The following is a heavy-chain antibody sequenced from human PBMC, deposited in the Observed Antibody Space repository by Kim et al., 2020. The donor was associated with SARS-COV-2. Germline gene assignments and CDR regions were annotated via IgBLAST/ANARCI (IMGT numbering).Heavy chain of an antibody. CDR3: ARAVGRSSGCGQHALDI. Sequence: GGSLRLSCAASGFTFSNYAMSWVRQAPGKGLEWVSAISSSGGSTYYADSVKGRFTISRDNSKNTLYLQMNSLRVEDTAVYYCARAVGRSSGCGQHALDIWGQGTLVTVSS. CDR1: GFTFSNYA. D-gene: IGHD3-22*01. J-gene: IGHJ3*02. V-gene: IGHV3-23*01. CDR2: ISSSGGST.